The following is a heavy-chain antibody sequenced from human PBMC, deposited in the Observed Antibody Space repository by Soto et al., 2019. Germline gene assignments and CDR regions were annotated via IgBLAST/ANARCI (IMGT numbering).Heavy chain of an antibody. CDR2: ISYDGSTK. CDR3: AKDQISHFWSGFPPYYSYTMDV. Sequence: QVQLVESGGGVIQPGKSLRLSCAASGFSFSNYGMHWVRLAPGRGLEWVAVISYDGSTKYYGDSVKGRFTISRDNSINTLYLQMNSLRAEDTALYYCAKDQISHFWSGFPPYYSYTMDVWGPGTTVTLSS. J-gene: IGHJ6*02. CDR1: GFSFSNYG. D-gene: IGHD3-3*02. V-gene: IGHV3-30*18.